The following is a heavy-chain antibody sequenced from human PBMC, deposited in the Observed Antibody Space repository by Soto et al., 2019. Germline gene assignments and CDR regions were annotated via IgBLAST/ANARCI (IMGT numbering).Heavy chain of an antibody. Sequence: QVQLVESGGGVVQPGRSLRLSCAASGFTFSSYGMHWVRQAPGKGLEWVAVISYDGSNKYYADSVKGRFTISRDNCKNTLYLQMNSLRAEDTAVYYCAKDLRLRLGELSLYFDYWGQGTLVTVSS. V-gene: IGHV3-30*18. CDR3: AKDLRLRLGELSLYFDY. CDR1: GFTFSSYG. J-gene: IGHJ4*02. CDR2: ISYDGSNK. D-gene: IGHD3-16*02.